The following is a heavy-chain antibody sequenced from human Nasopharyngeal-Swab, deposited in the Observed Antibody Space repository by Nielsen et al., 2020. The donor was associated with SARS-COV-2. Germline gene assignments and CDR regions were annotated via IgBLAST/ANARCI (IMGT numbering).Heavy chain of an antibody. CDR3: ARRGRIAVAGFFDY. CDR2: IYYSGST. Sequence: WILQPPGKGLEWIGSIYYSGSTYYNPSLKSRVTISVDTSKNQFSLKLSSVTAADTAVYYCARRGRIAVAGFFDYWGQGTLVTVSS. J-gene: IGHJ4*02. D-gene: IGHD6-19*01. V-gene: IGHV4-39*01.